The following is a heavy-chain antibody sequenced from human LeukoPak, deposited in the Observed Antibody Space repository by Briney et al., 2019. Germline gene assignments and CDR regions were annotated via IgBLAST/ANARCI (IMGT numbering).Heavy chain of an antibody. CDR1: GYTFISYA. D-gene: IGHD1-26*01. Sequence: ASVKVSCTASGYTFISYAMNWVRQAPGQGLEWMGWISAYNGNTNYAQKLQGRLTMTTDSSTSTAYMELRSLRSDDTAVYYCARVPSYLPLDYWGQGTLVTVSS. J-gene: IGHJ4*02. CDR3: ARVPSYLPLDY. CDR2: ISAYNGNT. V-gene: IGHV1-18*01.